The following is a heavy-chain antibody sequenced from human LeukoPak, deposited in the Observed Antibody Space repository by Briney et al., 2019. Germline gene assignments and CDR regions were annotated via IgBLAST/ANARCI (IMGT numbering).Heavy chain of an antibody. CDR2: INANSGGT. V-gene: IGHV1-2*02. Sequence: ASVKVSCKASGYTFTGYYMHWVRQAPGQGLEWMGWINANSGGTNYAQKFQGRVTMTRDTSISTAYMELSRLRSDDTAVYYCATLWFGEGVSYWGQGTLVTVSS. CDR3: ATLWFGEGVSY. J-gene: IGHJ4*02. CDR1: GYTFTGYY. D-gene: IGHD3-10*01.